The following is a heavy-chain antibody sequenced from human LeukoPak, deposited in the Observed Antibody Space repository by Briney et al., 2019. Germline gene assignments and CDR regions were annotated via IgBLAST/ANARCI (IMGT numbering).Heavy chain of an antibody. J-gene: IGHJ4*02. D-gene: IGHD4-23*01. Sequence: GGSLRLSCAASGFTFSAYGMHWVRQAPGKGLEWVAFIRYDGGNKYFADSVKGRFTISRDNAKNSLYLQMNSLRAEDTAVFYCARLRWEQTGYSSDYWGQGTLVTVSS. CDR2: IRYDGGNK. CDR3: ARLRWEQTGYSSDY. V-gene: IGHV3-30*02. CDR1: GFTFSAYG.